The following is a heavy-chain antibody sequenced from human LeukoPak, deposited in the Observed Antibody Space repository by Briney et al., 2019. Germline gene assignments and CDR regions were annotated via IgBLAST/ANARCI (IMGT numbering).Heavy chain of an antibody. V-gene: IGHV3-33*01. CDR2: IWYDGSNK. J-gene: IGHJ4*02. CDR1: GFTFSSYG. Sequence: GGSLGLSCAASGFTFSSYGMHWVRQAPGKGLEWVAVIWYDGSNKYYADSVKGRFTTSRDNAENSLYLQMNSLRADDTAVYYCARAYSSSWTRGYFDYWGQGSLVTVSS. D-gene: IGHD6-13*01. CDR3: ARAYSSSWTRGYFDY.